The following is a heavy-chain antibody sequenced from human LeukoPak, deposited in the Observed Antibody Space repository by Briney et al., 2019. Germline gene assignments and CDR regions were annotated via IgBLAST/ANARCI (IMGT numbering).Heavy chain of an antibody. CDR2: INPSGGST. V-gene: IGHV1-46*01. J-gene: IGHJ4*02. D-gene: IGHD4-23*01. CDR1: GYTFTGYY. CDR3: ATELRWKDH. Sequence: ASVKVSCKASGYTFTGYYMHWVRQAPGQGLEWMGIINPSGGSTSYAQKFQGRVTMTRDTSTSTVYMELSSLTSEDTAVYYCATELRWKDHWGQGTLVTVSS.